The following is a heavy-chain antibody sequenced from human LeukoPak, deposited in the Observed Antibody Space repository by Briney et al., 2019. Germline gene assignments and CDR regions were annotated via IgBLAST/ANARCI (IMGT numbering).Heavy chain of an antibody. V-gene: IGHV4-39*02. J-gene: IGHJ4*02. CDR2: IYYSGST. Sequence: SGTLSLTCTVSGGSISSSSYYWGWIRQPPGKGLEWIGSIYYSGSTYYNPSLKSRVTISVDTSKNQFSLKLSSVTAADTAVYYCAREASAQKRTGTLDYWGQGTLVTVSS. CDR1: GGSISSSSYY. D-gene: IGHD1-14*01. CDR3: AREASAQKRTGTLDY.